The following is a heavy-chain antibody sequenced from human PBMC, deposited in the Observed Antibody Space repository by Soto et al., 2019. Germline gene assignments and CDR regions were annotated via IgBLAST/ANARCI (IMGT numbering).Heavy chain of an antibody. J-gene: IGHJ4*02. CDR2: ISGSGGST. CDR3: AKDGRPDYYDSSGYYEHFDY. CDR1: GFTFSSYA. D-gene: IGHD3-22*01. V-gene: IGHV3-23*01. Sequence: GGSLRLSCAASGFTFSSYAMSWVRQAPGKGLEWVSAISGSGGSTYYADSVKGRFTISRDNSKNTLYLQMNSLRAEDTAVYYCAKDGRPDYYDSSGYYEHFDYWGQGTLVTVSS.